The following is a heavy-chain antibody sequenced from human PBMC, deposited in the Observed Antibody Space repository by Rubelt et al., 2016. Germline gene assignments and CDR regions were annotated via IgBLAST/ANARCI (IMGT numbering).Heavy chain of an antibody. J-gene: IGHJ4*02. Sequence: QVQLVESGGGVVQPGRSLRLSCAASGFTFSSYAMHWVRQAPGKGLEWVAVISYDGSNKYYADSVKGPFTISRDNSKNRLDLEMNSLRAEDTAVYYCARDGPEQWLVPEFDYWGQGTLVTVSS. CDR2: ISYDGSNK. CDR3: ARDGPEQWLVPEFDY. CDR1: GFTFSSYA. V-gene: IGHV3-30*04. D-gene: IGHD6-19*01.